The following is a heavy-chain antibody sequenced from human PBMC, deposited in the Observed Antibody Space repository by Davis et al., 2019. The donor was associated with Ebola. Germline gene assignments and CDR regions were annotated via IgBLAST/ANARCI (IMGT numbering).Heavy chain of an antibody. Sequence: GESLKISCAASGFTVSSNYMSWVRQAPGKGLEWVSVIYNGGSTYYAGSVKGRFTISRDNAKNSLYLQMNSLRAEDTAVYYCARDRSGYDFSPTTAWGQGTLVTVSS. J-gene: IGHJ5*02. CDR3: ARDRSGYDFSPTTA. CDR1: GFTVSSNY. V-gene: IGHV3-53*01. D-gene: IGHD5-12*01. CDR2: IYNGGST.